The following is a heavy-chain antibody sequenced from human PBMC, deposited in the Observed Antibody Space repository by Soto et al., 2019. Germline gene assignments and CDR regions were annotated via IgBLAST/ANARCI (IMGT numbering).Heavy chain of an antibody. CDR1: GFSLTTSGVG. V-gene: IGHV2-5*01. CDR3: ANSRGYGNSPTLDY. CDR2: IYYNDEK. Sequence: SGPTLVNPTQTLTLTCTFSGFSLTTSGVGVAWIRQPPGKALEWLALIYYNDEKRYSPSLSGRLTITKDTSKNQVVLTMTNMDPVDTATYPCANSRGYGNSPTLDYWGPGTLVTVSS. J-gene: IGHJ4*02. D-gene: IGHD5-18*01.